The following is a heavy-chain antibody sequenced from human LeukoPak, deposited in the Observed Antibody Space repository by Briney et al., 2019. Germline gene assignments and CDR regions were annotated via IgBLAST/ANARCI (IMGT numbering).Heavy chain of an antibody. CDR1: GDSVSSNSAA. D-gene: IGHD6-19*01. Sequence: SQTLSLTCAISGDSVSSNSAAWNWIRQSPSRGLEWRGRTYYRSKWYNDYAVSVKSRITINPDTSKNQFSLQLNSVTPEDTAVYFCARDPRIAMAVNLDCWGQGTPVIVSS. CDR2: TYYRSKWYN. J-gene: IGHJ4*02. CDR3: ARDPRIAMAVNLDC. V-gene: IGHV6-1*01.